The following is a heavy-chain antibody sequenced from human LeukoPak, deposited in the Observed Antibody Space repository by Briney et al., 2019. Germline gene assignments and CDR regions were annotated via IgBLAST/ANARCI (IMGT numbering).Heavy chain of an antibody. D-gene: IGHD1-26*01. CDR2: LYYGGSP. Sequence: SETPSLTCTVSGGSISSSTYYWGWIRQPPGKGLEWIGSLYYGGSPYYNPSLKSRVTISVDTSKNQLSLKLSSVTAADTAVFYCVSTPTLAKIDYWGQGILVTVSS. CDR1: GGSISSSTYY. CDR3: VSTPTLAKIDY. V-gene: IGHV4-39*01. J-gene: IGHJ4*02.